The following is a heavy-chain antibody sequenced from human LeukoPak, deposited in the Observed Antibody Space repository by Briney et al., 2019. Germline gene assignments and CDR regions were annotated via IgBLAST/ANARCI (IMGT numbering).Heavy chain of an antibody. CDR2: IGTIGDT. J-gene: IGHJ6*03. CDR1: GFTFSTYD. V-gene: IGHV3-13*01. Sequence: PGGSLRLSCAASGFTFSTYDMHWVRHASGKGLEWVSSIGTIGDTFYPGSVKSRFTISRENAKNSLYLQMNGLRAGDTAVYYCARATVIGNAPVPGYMDVWGKGTTVTVSS. D-gene: IGHD2-21*01. CDR3: ARATVIGNAPVPGYMDV.